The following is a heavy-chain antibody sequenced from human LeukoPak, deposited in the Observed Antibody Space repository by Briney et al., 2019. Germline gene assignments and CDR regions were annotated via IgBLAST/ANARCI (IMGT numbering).Heavy chain of an antibody. V-gene: IGHV4-59*01. J-gene: IGHJ6*03. CDR1: GASMSTYY. CDR2: IYHSGST. D-gene: IGHD5-24*01. CDR3: AREGRYRYGYNEYHSYMDI. Sequence: SETLSLTCTVSGASMSTYYWSWIRQPPGKGLEWIAYIYHSGSTNYNPSLKSRVTISVDKSKNQFSLKLSSVTAAETAVYYCAREGRYRYGYNEYHSYMDIWGKGTTVTVSS.